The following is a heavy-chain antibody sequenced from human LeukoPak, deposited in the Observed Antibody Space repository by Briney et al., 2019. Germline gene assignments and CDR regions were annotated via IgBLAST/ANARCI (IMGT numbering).Heavy chain of an antibody. J-gene: IGHJ4*02. CDR2: IYYSATT. Sequence: EWICYIYYSATTYYNPSLKTRVTISVDTSKNQFSLKLSSVTAADTAVYYCARYTVVPVFDYWGQGTLVTVSS. D-gene: IGHD2-2*01. CDR3: ARYTVVPVFDY. V-gene: IGHV4-30-4*01.